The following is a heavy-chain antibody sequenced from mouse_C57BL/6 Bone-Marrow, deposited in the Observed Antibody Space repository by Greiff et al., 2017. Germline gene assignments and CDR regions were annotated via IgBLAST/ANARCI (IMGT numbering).Heavy chain of an antibody. V-gene: IGHV1-19*01. Sequence: VQLQQSGPVLVKPGASVKMSCKASGYTFTDYYMNWVKQSHGKSLEWIGVFNPYSGGISYNQKFKGKATLTVDKSSSTAYMELNSLTSEESAVDSGARGYYGSSSWYAYWGQGTLVTVSA. CDR1: GYTFTDYY. CDR2: FNPYSGGI. CDR3: ARGYYGSSSWYAY. D-gene: IGHD1-1*01. J-gene: IGHJ3*01.